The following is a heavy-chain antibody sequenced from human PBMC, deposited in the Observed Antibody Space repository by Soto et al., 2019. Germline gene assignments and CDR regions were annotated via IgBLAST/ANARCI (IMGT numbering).Heavy chain of an antibody. CDR3: ARGTYSGYDYFRYYFDY. CDR2: IYYSGST. CDR1: ISSSSYY. J-gene: IGHJ4*02. Sequence: ISSSSYYWGWIRQPPGKGLEWIGSIYYSGSTYYNPSLKSRVTISVDTSKNQFSLKLSSVTAADTAVYYCARGTYSGYDYFRYYFDYWGQGTLVTVSS. D-gene: IGHD5-12*01. V-gene: IGHV4-39*01.